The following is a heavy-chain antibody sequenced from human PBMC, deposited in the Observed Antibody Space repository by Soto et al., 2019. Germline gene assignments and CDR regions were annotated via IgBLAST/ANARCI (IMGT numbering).Heavy chain of an antibody. Sequence: QLQLQESGPGLVKPSETLSLTCTVSGGSISSSSYYWGWIRQPPGKGLEWIGSIYYSGSTYYNPSLKSRVTISVDTSKSQFSLKLSSVTAADTAVYYCARHGASSGSMIVGYYCYGMDGWGQGTTVTVSS. CDR2: IYYSGST. D-gene: IGHD6-25*01. CDR3: ARHGASSGSMIVGYYCYGMDG. CDR1: GGSISSSSYY. V-gene: IGHV4-39*01. J-gene: IGHJ6*02.